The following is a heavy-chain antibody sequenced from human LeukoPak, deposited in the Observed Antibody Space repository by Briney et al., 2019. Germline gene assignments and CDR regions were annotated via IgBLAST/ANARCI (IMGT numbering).Heavy chain of an antibody. D-gene: IGHD6-6*01. CDR3: ARDPYSSSSGILFDY. V-gene: IGHV3-30-3*01. Sequence: PGGSLRLSCADSGCTFSSYAMHWVRQAPGKGLEWVAVISYDGSNKYYADSVKGRFTISRDNSKNTLYLQMNSLRAEDTAVYYCARDPYSSSSGILFDYWGQGTLVTVSS. CDR2: ISYDGSNK. CDR1: GCTFSSYA. J-gene: IGHJ4*02.